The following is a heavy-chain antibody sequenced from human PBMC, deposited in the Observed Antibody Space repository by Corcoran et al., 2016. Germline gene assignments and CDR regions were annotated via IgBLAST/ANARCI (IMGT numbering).Heavy chain of an antibody. D-gene: IGHD4-4*01. V-gene: IGHV4-39*07. CDR1: GGSISSTYG. Sequence: QVQLQESGPGLVKPSETLSLTCAVSGGSISSTYGWSWIRQPPGKGLEWIGSMYISGTNYFNPSLKSRVTLSVDTTKNQISLKLSSVTAADTAVYYGARDGVGGYTYRNWDYWGQGVLVTVSS. CDR2: MYISGTN. J-gene: IGHJ4*02. CDR3: ARDGVGGYTYRNWDY.